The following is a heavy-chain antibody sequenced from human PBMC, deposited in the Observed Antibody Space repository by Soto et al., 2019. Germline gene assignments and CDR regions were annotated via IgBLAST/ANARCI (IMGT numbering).Heavy chain of an antibody. Sequence: GASVKVSGKASGYSFTTHAMIWVRQAPGQRPEWMGWINTGNGNTRYSPKFQGRVNITRDTSASTAYMELSSLKSEDTAVYYCARGEQLYHYYYGMDVWGQGSTVTSP. CDR1: GYSFTTHA. CDR3: ARGEQLYHYYYGMDV. CDR2: INTGNGNT. V-gene: IGHV1-3*04. J-gene: IGHJ6*02.